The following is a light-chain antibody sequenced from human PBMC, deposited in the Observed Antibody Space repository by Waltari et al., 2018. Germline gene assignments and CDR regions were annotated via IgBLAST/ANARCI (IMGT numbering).Light chain of an antibody. CDR2: KAS. CDR3: HQYNSYPYT. CDR1: QSMTNW. J-gene: IGKJ2*01. Sequence: DIQMTQSPSTLSASVGDRVTITCRASQSMTNWLAWYQQKPGKAPKVLMYKASSLQSGVPSRFSGNRSGTEFTLTISSLQPDDFATYYCHQYNSYPYTFGQGTKLEIK. V-gene: IGKV1-5*03.